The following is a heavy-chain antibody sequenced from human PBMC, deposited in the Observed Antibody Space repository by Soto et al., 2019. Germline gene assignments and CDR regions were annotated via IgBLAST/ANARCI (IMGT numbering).Heavy chain of an antibody. J-gene: IGHJ5*02. Sequence: QVPLVQSGAEVKKPGSSVTVSCKASGGTFSSYAIHWVRQDPGQGLEWMGGIIPMYGPAKYAQRFQGRVTITADESTTTVYMELTSLTSQDTAVYYCARVTSMVRGVIDNGFDPWGHGTLVTVSS. V-gene: IGHV1-69*01. D-gene: IGHD3-10*01. CDR1: GGTFSSYA. CDR2: IIPMYGPA. CDR3: ARVTSMVRGVIDNGFDP.